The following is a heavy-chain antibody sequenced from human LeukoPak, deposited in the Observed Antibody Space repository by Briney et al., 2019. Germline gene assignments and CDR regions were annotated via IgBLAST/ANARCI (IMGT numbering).Heavy chain of an antibody. D-gene: IGHD3-3*01. J-gene: IGHJ5*02. CDR3: AKGGHYDFWSGSWFDP. Sequence: GGSLRLSCAASGFTFDDYAMHWVRQAPGKGLEWVSGISWNSGSIGYADSVKGRFTISRDNAKNSLYLQMNSLRAEDMALYYCAKGGHYDFWSGSWFDPWGQGTLVTVSS. CDR1: GFTFDDYA. CDR2: ISWNSGSI. V-gene: IGHV3-9*03.